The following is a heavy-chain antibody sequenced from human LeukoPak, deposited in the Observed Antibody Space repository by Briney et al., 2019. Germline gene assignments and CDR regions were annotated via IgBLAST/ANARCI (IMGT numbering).Heavy chain of an antibody. CDR1: GDSISGHY. D-gene: IGHD6-19*01. Sequence: SETLSLTCTVSGDSISGHYWNWIRQPPGKGLEWIGYVYNSGRTDYNPSLKSRVTISADTPKNQFSLKLSSVTAAGTAVYYCARLAVVGNKWGQGTLVTVSS. J-gene: IGHJ4*02. CDR2: VYNSGRT. V-gene: IGHV4-59*11. CDR3: ARLAVVGNK.